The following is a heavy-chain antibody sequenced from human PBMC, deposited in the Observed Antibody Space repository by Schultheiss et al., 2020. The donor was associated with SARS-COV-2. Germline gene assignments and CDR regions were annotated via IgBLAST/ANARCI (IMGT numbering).Heavy chain of an antibody. D-gene: IGHD3-3*01. CDR1: GFTFSSYS. J-gene: IGHJ6*02. CDR3: ARVPPLEWLLSDYYYGMDV. Sequence: GGSLRLSCAASGFTFSSYSMNWVRQAPGKGLEWVSYISSSSSTIYYADSVKGRFTISRDNAKNSLYLQMNSLRAEDTAVYYCARVPPLEWLLSDYYYGMDVWGQGTTVTVSS. CDR2: ISSSSSTI. V-gene: IGHV3-48*01.